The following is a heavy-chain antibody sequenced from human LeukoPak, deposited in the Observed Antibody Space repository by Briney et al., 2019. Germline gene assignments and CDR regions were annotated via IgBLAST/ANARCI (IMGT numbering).Heavy chain of an antibody. V-gene: IGHV1-2*02. CDR3: AFFEYSSSSSHY. CDR2: INPNSGGT. D-gene: IGHD6-6*01. CDR1: GYVFTGYY. Sequence: ASLKVSCKASGYVFTGYYMHWVRQAPGQGLEWMGWINPNSGGTKYAQKFQGRVTMTWDTSISTAYMELSRLRSDDTAVYYCAFFEYSSSSSHYWGQGTLVTVSS. J-gene: IGHJ4*02.